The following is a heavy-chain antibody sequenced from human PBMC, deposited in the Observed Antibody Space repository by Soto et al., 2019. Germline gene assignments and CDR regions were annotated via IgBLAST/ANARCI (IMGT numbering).Heavy chain of an antibody. J-gene: IGHJ6*02. V-gene: IGHV3-33*01. CDR3: ARVLKDSSSWYHYYYYYGMDV. CDR2: IWDDGSNK. Sequence: QVQLVESGGGVVQPGRSLRLSCAASGFTFSSYGMHWVRQAPGKGLEWVAVIWDDGSNKYYADSVKGRFTISRDNSKNTLYLQMNSLRAEDTAVYYCARVLKDSSSWYHYYYYYGMDVWGQGTTVTVSS. CDR1: GFTFSSYG. D-gene: IGHD6-13*01.